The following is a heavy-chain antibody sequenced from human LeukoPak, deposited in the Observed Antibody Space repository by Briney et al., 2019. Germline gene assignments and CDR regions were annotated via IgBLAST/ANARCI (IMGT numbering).Heavy chain of an antibody. J-gene: IGHJ3*02. Sequence: GGSLRLSCAASGFPFNSYVMTWVRQAPGKGLEWVSVISGSGGLTYHADSVKGRFTVSRDNPKNTLYLQMNSLRAEDTAVYSCAKGYYDYIWGSYRSDAFDIWGQGTMVTVSS. CDR2: ISGSGGLT. V-gene: IGHV3-23*01. CDR1: GFPFNSYV. D-gene: IGHD3-16*02. CDR3: AKGYYDYIWGSYRSDAFDI.